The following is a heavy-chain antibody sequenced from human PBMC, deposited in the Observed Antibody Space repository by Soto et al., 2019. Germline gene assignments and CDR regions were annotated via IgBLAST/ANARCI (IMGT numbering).Heavy chain of an antibody. CDR3: ARVGYCSSTPCWPIGYFEY. CDR2: IFSSGST. Sequence: QVQLQESGPGLVKPSETLSLTCIVSGDSISSFYWTWIRQPPGKGLEWVGYIFSSGSTNYNPSLKSRVTISVDTSENQFSLKLTSVTAADTAVYYCARVGYCSSTPCWPIGYFEYWGQGTLVTVSS. D-gene: IGHD2-2*01. V-gene: IGHV4-59*01. CDR1: GDSISSFY. J-gene: IGHJ4*02.